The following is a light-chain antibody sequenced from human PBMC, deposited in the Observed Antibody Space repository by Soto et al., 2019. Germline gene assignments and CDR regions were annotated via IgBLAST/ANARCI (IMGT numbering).Light chain of an antibody. J-gene: IGLJ2*01. CDR1: SSDVGGYNY. CDR3: SSYTTSLTVV. Sequence: SVLTQPASVSGSPGQSITISCTGTSSDVGGYNYVSWYQQHPGKAPKLMIYEVSNRPSGVSNRFSGSKSGNTASLTISGLQAEDEADYYCSSYTTSLTVVFGGGTKLTVL. CDR2: EVS. V-gene: IGLV2-14*01.